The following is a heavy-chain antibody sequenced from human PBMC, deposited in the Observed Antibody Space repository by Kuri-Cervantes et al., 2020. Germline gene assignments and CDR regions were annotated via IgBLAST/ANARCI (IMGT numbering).Heavy chain of an antibody. D-gene: IGHD5-18*01. CDR3: AKDTAMEDYYGMTS. CDR2: ISWNSGSI. J-gene: IGHJ6*02. CDR1: GFTFDDYA. Sequence: SLKISFAASGFTFDDYAMHWVRRAPGKGLEWVSGISWNSGSIGYADSVKGRFTISRDNAKNSLYLQMNSLRAEDTALYYCAKDTAMEDYYGMTSGAKGPRSPSP. V-gene: IGHV3-9*01.